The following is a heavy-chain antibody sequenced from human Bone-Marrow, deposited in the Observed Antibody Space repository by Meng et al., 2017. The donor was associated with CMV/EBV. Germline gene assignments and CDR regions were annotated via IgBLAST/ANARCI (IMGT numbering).Heavy chain of an antibody. CDR1: GFTFGDYA. J-gene: IGHJ6*02. V-gene: IGHV3-48*04. CDR3: ARADCSSTSCPRVYYYYGLDV. Sequence: GGSLRLSCTASGFTFGDYAMSWVRQAPGKGLEWVSYISSSSSTIYYADSVKGRFTISRDNAKNSLYLQMNSLRAEDTAVYYCARADCSSTSCPRVYYYYGLDVWGHGTTVTVSS. CDR2: ISSSSSTI. D-gene: IGHD2-2*01.